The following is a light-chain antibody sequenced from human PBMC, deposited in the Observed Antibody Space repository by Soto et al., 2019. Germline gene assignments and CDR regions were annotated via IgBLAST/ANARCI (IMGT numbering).Light chain of an antibody. CDR1: RSVSNNY. Sequence: EIVLTQSPGTLSLSPGERATLSCRASRSVSNNYLAWYQQKPGQAPRLLIYGASNRATGIPDRFSGSGSGTDFTLTISSLQSEDFAVYYCQQYNNWPPITFGQGTRLEIK. CDR3: QQYNNWPPIT. J-gene: IGKJ5*01. V-gene: IGKV3-20*01. CDR2: GAS.